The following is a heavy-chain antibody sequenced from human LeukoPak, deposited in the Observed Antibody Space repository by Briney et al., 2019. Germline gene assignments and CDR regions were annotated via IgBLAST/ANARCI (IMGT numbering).Heavy chain of an antibody. CDR2: IYSGGST. D-gene: IGHD3-22*01. Sequence: GGSLRLSCAASGLTVGSNTMSWVRQAPGKGLEWVSIIYSGGSTSYADSAKGRFTISRDNSKDTLYLQMNSLRTEDTAVYYCARGGSYFDISGYYFYWGQGTLVTVSS. J-gene: IGHJ4*02. CDR3: ARGGSYFDISGYYFY. V-gene: IGHV3-66*01. CDR1: GLTVGSNT.